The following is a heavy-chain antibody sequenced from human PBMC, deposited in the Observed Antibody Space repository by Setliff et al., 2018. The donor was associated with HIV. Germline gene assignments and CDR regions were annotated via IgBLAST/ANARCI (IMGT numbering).Heavy chain of an antibody. Sequence: ASVKVSCKVSGYTLIELSMHWVRQAPGKGLEWMGGFDPEDGETIYAQKFPGRVTITADKSTSTAYMELSSLRAEDAAVYYCARDLYSSGWYYGKNGFDIWGQGTMVTVSS. V-gene: IGHV1-24*01. J-gene: IGHJ3*02. D-gene: IGHD6-19*01. CDR2: FDPEDGET. CDR1: GYTLIELS. CDR3: ARDLYSSGWYYGKNGFDI.